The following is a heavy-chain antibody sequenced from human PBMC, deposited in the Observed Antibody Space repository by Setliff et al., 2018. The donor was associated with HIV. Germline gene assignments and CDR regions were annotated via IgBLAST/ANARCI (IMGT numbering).Heavy chain of an antibody. Sequence: LRLSCAASGFTFSSYGMHWVRQAPGKGLEWVAVISYDERNKYYADSVKGRFTISRDNSKKTLYLQMSSLRAEDTALYYCAHDSRIAEYFQHWGQGTLVTVSS. CDR2: ISYDERNK. CDR1: GFTFSSYG. D-gene: IGHD2-15*01. V-gene: IGHV3-30*18. CDR3: AHDSRIAEYFQH. J-gene: IGHJ1*01.